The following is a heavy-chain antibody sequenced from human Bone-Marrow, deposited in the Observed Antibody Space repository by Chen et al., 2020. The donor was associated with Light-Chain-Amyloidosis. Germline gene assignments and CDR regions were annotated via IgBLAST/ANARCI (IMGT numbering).Heavy chain of an antibody. J-gene: IGHJ2*01. CDR1: GDTFRSCA. Sequence: QLVQSGAEVKKPGSSLKVSCTASGDTFRSCAFSWVRLGPGQGLEWVGAFAPMYGSPRYAQKFQGSVTISADGSTNTVYLEMTDLRSEDTGMYYCATSHASMPSYYYFDLWGRGTLVTVSS. CDR3: ATSHASMPSYYYFDL. V-gene: IGHV1-69*01. D-gene: IGHD3-22*01. CDR2: FAPMYGSP.